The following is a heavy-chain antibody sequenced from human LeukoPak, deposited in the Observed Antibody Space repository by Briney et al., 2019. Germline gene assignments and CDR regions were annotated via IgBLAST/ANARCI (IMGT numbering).Heavy chain of an antibody. CDR2: IYYSGST. Sequence: SETLSLTCTGSGGSISSYYWSWIRQPPGKGLEWIGYIYYSGSTNYNPSLKSRVTISVDTSKNQFSLKLSSVTAADTAVYYCARDNNYDYYMDVWGKGTTVTVSS. CDR3: ARDNNYDYYMDV. V-gene: IGHV4-59*01. J-gene: IGHJ6*03. CDR1: GGSISSYY.